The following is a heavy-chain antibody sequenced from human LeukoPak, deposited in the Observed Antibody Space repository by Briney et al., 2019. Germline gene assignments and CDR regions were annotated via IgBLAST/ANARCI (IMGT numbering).Heavy chain of an antibody. Sequence: KPGASVKVSCKASGYTFTSYGISWVRQAPGKGLEWMGWISGYNGNANYAQKLQGRVTMTTDSSTSTVYMELRSLRSDDTAVYYCARRGSGWYYFDYWGQGTLVTVSS. D-gene: IGHD6-19*01. CDR2: ISGYNGNA. CDR3: ARRGSGWYYFDY. CDR1: GYTFTSYG. J-gene: IGHJ4*02. V-gene: IGHV1-18*01.